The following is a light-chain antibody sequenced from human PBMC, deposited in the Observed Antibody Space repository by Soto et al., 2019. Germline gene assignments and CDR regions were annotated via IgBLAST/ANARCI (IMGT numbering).Light chain of an antibody. CDR1: QSVSGSC. CDR2: GAS. V-gene: IGKV3-20*01. Sequence: EIVLTQSPGTLSLSAGEKATLSCRASQSVSGSCLAWYQQKPGQAPRLLIYGASTRATGIPDRFSGSGSGTDFTLTISRLEPEDFAVHYCHHYRGSPQTFGQGTKVEIK. CDR3: HHYRGSPQT. J-gene: IGKJ1*01.